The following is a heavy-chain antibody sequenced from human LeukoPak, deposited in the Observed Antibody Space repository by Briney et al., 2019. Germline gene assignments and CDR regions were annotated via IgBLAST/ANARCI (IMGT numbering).Heavy chain of an antibody. CDR1: GGSISGSSYY. V-gene: IGHV4-39*01. D-gene: IGHD2-2*01. CDR3: MGYATATASFDY. CDR2: IYYSGNT. Sequence: PPETLSLTCTVSGGSISGSSYYWGWIRQPPGKGLEWIGSIYYSGNTYYKVSLKSRVTISVDTSKNQFALKLRSVTAADTAVYYCMGYATATASFDYWGQGTLVTVSS. J-gene: IGHJ4*02.